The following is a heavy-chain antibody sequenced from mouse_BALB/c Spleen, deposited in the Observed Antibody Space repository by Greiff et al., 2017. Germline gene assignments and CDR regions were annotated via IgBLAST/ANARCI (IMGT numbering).Heavy chain of an antibody. J-gene: IGHJ4*01. Sequence: QVQLKESGPGLVAPSQSLSITCTVSGFSLTSYDISWIRQPPGKGLEWLGVIWTGGGTNYNSAFMSRLSISKDNSKSQVFLKMNSLQTDDTARYCCVREHYAMDYWGQGTSVTVSS. CDR3: VREHYAMDY. CDR2: IWTGGGT. V-gene: IGHV2-9-2*01. CDR1: GFSLTSYD.